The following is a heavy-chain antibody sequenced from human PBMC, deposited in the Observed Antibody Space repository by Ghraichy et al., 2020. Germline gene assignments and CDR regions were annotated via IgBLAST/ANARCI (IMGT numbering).Heavy chain of an antibody. D-gene: IGHD4-17*01. J-gene: IGHJ5*02. CDR1: GGSISSGDYY. Sequence: SQTLSLTCTVSGGSISSGDYYWSWIRQPPGKGLEWIGYIYYSGSTYYNPSLKSRVTISVDTSKNQFSLKLSSVTAADTAVYYCARDGLQDGDYGTNWFDPWGQGTLVTVSS. CDR3: ARDGLQDGDYGTNWFDP. V-gene: IGHV4-30-4*01. CDR2: IYYSGST.